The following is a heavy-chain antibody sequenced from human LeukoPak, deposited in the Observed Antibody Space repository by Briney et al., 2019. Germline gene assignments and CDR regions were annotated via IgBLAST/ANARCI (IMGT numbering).Heavy chain of an antibody. Sequence: GESLKISCKGSGYSFPAYWIGWVRQMPGKGLEWMGIIFPGDSDTRYSPSFQGQVTISADKSLSTAYLQWSSLKASDTAMYYCARARVDTAMADFDYWGQGTLVTVSS. CDR1: GYSFPAYW. J-gene: IGHJ4*02. D-gene: IGHD5-18*01. V-gene: IGHV5-51*01. CDR2: IFPGDSDT. CDR3: ARARVDTAMADFDY.